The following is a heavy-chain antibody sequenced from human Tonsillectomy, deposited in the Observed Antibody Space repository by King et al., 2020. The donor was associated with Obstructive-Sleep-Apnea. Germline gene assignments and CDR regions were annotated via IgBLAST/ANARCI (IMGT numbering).Heavy chain of an antibody. CDR2: IYYSGST. CDR1: GGSISSSSYY. V-gene: IGHV4-39*07. J-gene: IGHJ4*02. CDR3: AGTDSSGYYIDY. Sequence: QLQESGPGLVKPSETLSLTCTVSGGSISSSSYYWGWIRQPPGKGLGWIGSIYYSGSTYYNPSLKSRVTISVDTSKNQFSLKLSSVTAADTAVYYCAGTDSSGYYIDYWGQGTLVTVSS. D-gene: IGHD3-22*01.